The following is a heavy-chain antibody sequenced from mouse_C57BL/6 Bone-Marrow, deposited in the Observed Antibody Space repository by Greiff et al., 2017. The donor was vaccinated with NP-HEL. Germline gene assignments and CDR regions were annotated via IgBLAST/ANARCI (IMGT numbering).Heavy chain of an antibody. CDR3: ARDYDDFDV. CDR1: GYSITSGYY. J-gene: IGHJ1*03. Sequence: EVQLVESGPGLVKPSQSLSLTCSVTGYSITSGYYWNWIRQFPGNKLEWMGYISYDGSNNYNPSLKNRISITRDTSKNQFFLKLNSVTTEDTATYYCARDYDDFDVWGTGTTVTVSS. V-gene: IGHV3-6*01. D-gene: IGHD2-12*01. CDR2: ISYDGSN.